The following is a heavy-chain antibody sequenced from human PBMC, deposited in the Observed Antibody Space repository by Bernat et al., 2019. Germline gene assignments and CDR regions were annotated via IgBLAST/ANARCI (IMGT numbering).Heavy chain of an antibody. CDR3: ASLDCNDYTCNDF. CDR1: GFTVSSNY. V-gene: IGHV3-66*01. Sequence: EVQLVESGGGLVQPGGSLRLSCAASGFTVSSNYMSWVRQAPGKGLEWVSVIYSGGSTYYADSVKGRFTISRDNSKNTLYLQMNSLRAEDTAVYYCASLDCNDYTCNDFWGQGTLVTVSS. J-gene: IGHJ4*02. D-gene: IGHD2/OR15-2a*01. CDR2: IYSGGST.